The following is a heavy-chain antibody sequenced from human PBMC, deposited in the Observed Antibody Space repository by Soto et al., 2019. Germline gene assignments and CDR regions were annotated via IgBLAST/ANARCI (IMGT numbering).Heavy chain of an antibody. V-gene: IGHV3-7*05. Sequence: EVQLVESGGGLVQPGGSLRLSCVASEFTFTNYWMNWVRQAPGKGLEWVANIKQDRSEKHYVDSVKGRFTISRDNAKNTLYLQMSSLRAEDTAFYYCAGGTGYIIDHWGQGTLVTVSS. CDR1: EFTFTNYW. CDR2: IKQDRSEK. CDR3: AGGTGYIIDH. J-gene: IGHJ4*02. D-gene: IGHD3-9*01.